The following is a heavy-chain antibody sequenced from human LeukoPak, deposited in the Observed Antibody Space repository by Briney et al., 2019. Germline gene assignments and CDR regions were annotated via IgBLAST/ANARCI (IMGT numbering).Heavy chain of an antibody. Sequence: GGSLRLSCAASGFTFSSYWMSWVRQAPGKGLEWVANIKQDGSEEYYVDSVKGRFTVSRDNAKNSLYLQMNSLRAEDTAVYYCARDSILRYYFDYWGPGTLCTVSS. J-gene: IGHJ4*02. D-gene: IGHD3-16*02. CDR2: IKQDGSEE. CDR1: GFTFSSYW. CDR3: ARDSILRYYFDY. V-gene: IGHV3-7*04.